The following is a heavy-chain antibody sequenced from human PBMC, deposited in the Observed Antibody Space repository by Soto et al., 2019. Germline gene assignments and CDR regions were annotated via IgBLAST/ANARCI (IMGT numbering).Heavy chain of an antibody. CDR2: FYYSGST. CDR3: ARQVVDGTVAGAGSFDY. CDR1: GGSISSSSYY. D-gene: IGHD6-19*01. V-gene: IGHV4-39*01. Sequence: QLQLQESGPGLVKPSETLSLTCTVSGGSISSSSYYWVWIRQPPGKGLEWIGSFYYSGSTYYNPSLKRRVTISVDTSVKQFSLKLSSVTAADTALYYCARQVVDGTVAGAGSFDYWGQGTLVTVSS. J-gene: IGHJ4*02.